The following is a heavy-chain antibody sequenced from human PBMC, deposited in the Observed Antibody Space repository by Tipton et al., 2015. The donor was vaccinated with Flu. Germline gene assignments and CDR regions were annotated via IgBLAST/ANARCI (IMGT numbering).Heavy chain of an antibody. V-gene: IGHV4-38-2*02. J-gene: IGHJ4*02. D-gene: IGHD6-19*01. Sequence: LRLSCSVSGDSIGSDFFWGWIRQPPGKGLEWIGEINHTGSTNYNPSLKSRVTISVDTSKNQFSLKVTSLTAADTAVYYCARGSGFANAYLDSWGRGTLVTVSS. CDR3: ARGSGFANAYLDS. CDR2: INHTGST. CDR1: GDSIGSDFF.